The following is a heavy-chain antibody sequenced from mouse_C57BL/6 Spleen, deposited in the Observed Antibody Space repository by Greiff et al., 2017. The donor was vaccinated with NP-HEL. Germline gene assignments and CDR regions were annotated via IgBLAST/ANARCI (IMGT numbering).Heavy chain of an antibody. V-gene: IGHV14-4*01. CDR3: TRWDGYYYAMDY. CDR2: IDPENGDT. Sequence: EVQLQQSGAELVRPGASVKLSCTASGFNIKDDYMHWVKQRPEQGLEWIGWIDPENGDTEYASKFQGKATITADTSSNTAYLQLSSLTSEDTAVYYCTRWDGYYYAMDYWGQGTSVTVSS. J-gene: IGHJ4*01. CDR1: GFNIKDDY. D-gene: IGHD4-1*01.